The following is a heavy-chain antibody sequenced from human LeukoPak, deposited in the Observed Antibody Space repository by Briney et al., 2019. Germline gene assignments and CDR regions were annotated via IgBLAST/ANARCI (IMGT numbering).Heavy chain of an antibody. CDR1: GFTFSDNY. J-gene: IGHJ4*02. D-gene: IGHD4-17*01. CDR2: ISSSGNTI. V-gene: IGHV3-11*04. CDR3: ARGLNRYFTTVTPLGDY. Sequence: GGSLRLSCAASGFTFSDNYMSWIRQAPGKGLEWVSYISSSGNTIYYADSVKGRFTISRDNAKNSLYLQMSSLRLDDTAIYYCARGLNRYFTTVTPLGDYWGQGILVTVSS.